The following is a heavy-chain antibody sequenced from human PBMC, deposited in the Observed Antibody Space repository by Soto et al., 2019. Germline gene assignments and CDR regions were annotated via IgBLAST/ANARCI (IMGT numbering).Heavy chain of an antibody. V-gene: IGHV4-59*08. Sequence: SETLSLTCTVSGGSISSYHWSWIRQTPGKGLEWIGYVHYSWGSNYNPSLKSRVTISVDTSKNQFSLKLSSVTAADTAVYYCARYSPELWFGELSWFDPWGQGTLVTVSS. CDR2: VHYSWGS. J-gene: IGHJ5*02. D-gene: IGHD3-10*01. CDR1: GGSISSYH. CDR3: ARYSPELWFGELSWFDP.